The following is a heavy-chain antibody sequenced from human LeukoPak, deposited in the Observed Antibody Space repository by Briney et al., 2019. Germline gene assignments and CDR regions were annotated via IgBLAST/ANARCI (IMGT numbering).Heavy chain of an antibody. CDR3: ARGLGSMLRGGSNWFDP. D-gene: IGHD3-10*01. CDR2: IYTSGTT. CDR1: GASITSGTYY. Sequence: SQTLSLTCTVSGASITSGTYYWGWIRQPAGKGLEYIGRIYTSGTTNYNPSVKSRVTISIDTSKNLFSLTLRSVTAADTAVYYCARGLGSMLRGGSNWFDPWGQGALVIVSS. J-gene: IGHJ5*02. V-gene: IGHV4-61*02.